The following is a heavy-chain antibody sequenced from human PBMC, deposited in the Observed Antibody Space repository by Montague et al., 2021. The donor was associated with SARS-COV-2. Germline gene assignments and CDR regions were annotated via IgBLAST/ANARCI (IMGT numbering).Heavy chain of an antibody. CDR2: LHHETKRDS. Sequence: CAISGDSVAELRLTSEEHTYELQSHLHRVCRLHHETKRDSDYAESVKRRLVITPDTSKNQVSLQLNSLIPEDTAVYFCASSGITLTGLDAFDIWGQGTMVTVSS. V-gene: IGHV6-1*01. J-gene: IGHJ3*02. CDR1: GDSVAELRLT. D-gene: IGHD3-9*01. CDR3: ASSGITLTGLDAFDI.